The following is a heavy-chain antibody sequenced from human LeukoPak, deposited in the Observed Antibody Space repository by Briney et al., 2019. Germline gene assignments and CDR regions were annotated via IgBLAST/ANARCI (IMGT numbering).Heavy chain of an antibody. J-gene: IGHJ4*02. CDR1: GGTFISYA. V-gene: IGHV1-69*01. D-gene: IGHD2-2*02. Sequence: ASVKVSCKASGGTFISYAISWVRQAPGQGLEWMGGIIPIFGTANYAQKLQGRVTITADESTSTAYMELSSLRSEDTAVYYCARGDCSSTSCYTPDYWGQGTLVTVSS. CDR3: ARGDCSSTSCYTPDY. CDR2: IIPIFGTA.